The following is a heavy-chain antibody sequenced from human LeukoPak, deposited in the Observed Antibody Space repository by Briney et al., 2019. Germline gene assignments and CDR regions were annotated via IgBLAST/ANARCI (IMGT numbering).Heavy chain of an antibody. Sequence: ASVKVSCKASGGTFSSYGISWVRQAPGQGLEWMGWISGYNGHTNYAQKLQGRVTMTTDTSTSTAYMELRSLRSDDTAVYYCARGSTARYYYDSSGYYRGAFDYWGQGTLVTVSS. J-gene: IGHJ4*02. CDR3: ARGSTARYYYDSSGYYRGAFDY. CDR1: GGTFSSYG. V-gene: IGHV1-18*01. D-gene: IGHD3-22*01. CDR2: ISGYNGHT.